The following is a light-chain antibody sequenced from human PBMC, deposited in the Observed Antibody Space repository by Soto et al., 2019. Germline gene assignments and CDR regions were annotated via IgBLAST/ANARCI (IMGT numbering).Light chain of an antibody. CDR2: GAS. V-gene: IGKV3-20*01. CDR3: QQYGRLPIT. Sequence: EIVLTHSPGTLSLSPGERATLSCRATQSVSSSYLAWYQQKPGQAPRLLIYGASSRATDIPDRFSGSGSGTDFTLTISRLEHEDFAVYYCQQYGRLPITFGQGTRLEI. CDR1: QSVSSSY. J-gene: IGKJ5*01.